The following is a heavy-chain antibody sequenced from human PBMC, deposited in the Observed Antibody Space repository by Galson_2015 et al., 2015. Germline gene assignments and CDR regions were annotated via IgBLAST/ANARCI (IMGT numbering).Heavy chain of an antibody. CDR3: ARGLGTATVTPLGY. CDR1: GFTFSNYW. V-gene: IGHV3-74*01. CDR2: INSDGSST. J-gene: IGHJ4*02. Sequence: SLRLSCAASGFTFSNYWMHWVRQAPGKGLVWVSRINSDGSSTTYADSVKGRFTISRDNAKNTLYLQMNSLRGDDTAVYYCARGLGTATVTPLGYWGQGTLVTVSS. D-gene: IGHD4-17*01.